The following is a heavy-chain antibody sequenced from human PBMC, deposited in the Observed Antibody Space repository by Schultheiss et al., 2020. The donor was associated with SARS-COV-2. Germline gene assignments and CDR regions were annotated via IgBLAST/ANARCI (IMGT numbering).Heavy chain of an antibody. J-gene: IGHJ5*02. CDR3: AKDLVDTAMVTGFDP. CDR2: IWYDGSNK. CDR1: GFTFSNYG. V-gene: IGHV3-33*06. Sequence: GGSLRLSCAASGFTFSNYGMHWVRQAPGKGLEWVAIIWYDGSNKYYADSVKGRFTISRDNSKNTLYLQMNSLRAEDTAVYYCAKDLVDTAMVTGFDPWGQGTLVTVSS. D-gene: IGHD5-18*01.